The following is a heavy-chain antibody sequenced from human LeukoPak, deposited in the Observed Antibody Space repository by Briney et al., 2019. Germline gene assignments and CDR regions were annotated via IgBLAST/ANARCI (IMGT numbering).Heavy chain of an antibody. Sequence: SETLSLTCAVYGGSFSGYYWSWIRQPPGKGLEWIGEINHSGSTNYNPSLKSRVTISVDTSKNQFSLKLSSVTAADTAVYYCARGRYRNIVVVVAAMPRYFDYWGQGTLVTVSS. CDR2: INHSGST. CDR3: ARGRYRNIVVVVAAMPRYFDY. CDR1: GGSFSGYY. D-gene: IGHD2-15*01. V-gene: IGHV4-34*01. J-gene: IGHJ4*02.